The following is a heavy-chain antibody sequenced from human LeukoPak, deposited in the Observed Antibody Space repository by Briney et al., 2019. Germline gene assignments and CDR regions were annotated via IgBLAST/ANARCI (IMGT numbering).Heavy chain of an antibody. J-gene: IGHJ6*02. CDR2: TGNKANSYTT. D-gene: IGHD6-6*01. CDR1: GFTFGGSA. V-gene: IGHV3-73*01. CDR3: GRGGYSSSSFYGMDV. Sequence: GGSLKLSCAASGFTFGGSAMHWVRQASGKGLEWIGHTGNKANSYTTEYAASVKGRFSISRDDSKNSLYLQMNSLKTEDTAVYYCGRGGYSSSSFYGMDVWGQGTTVTVSS.